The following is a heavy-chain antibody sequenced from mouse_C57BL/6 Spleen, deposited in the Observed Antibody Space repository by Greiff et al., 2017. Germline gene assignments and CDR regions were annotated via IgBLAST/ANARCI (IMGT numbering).Heavy chain of an antibody. CDR1: GFTFSSYA. D-gene: IGHD1-1*01. CDR2: ISDGGSYT. V-gene: IGHV5-4*01. J-gene: IGHJ3*01. CDR3: ARDRYGSGRAGFAY. Sequence: EVKLVESGGGLVKPGGSLKLSCAASGFTFSSYAMSWVRQTPEKRLEWVATISDGGSYTYYQDNVKGRFTISGDNANNTLYLQMRHLKSEDTAMYYCARDRYGSGRAGFAYWGKGTLVTVSA.